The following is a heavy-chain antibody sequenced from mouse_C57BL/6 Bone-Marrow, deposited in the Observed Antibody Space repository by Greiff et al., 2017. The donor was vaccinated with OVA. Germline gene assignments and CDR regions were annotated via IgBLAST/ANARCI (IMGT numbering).Heavy chain of an antibody. CDR1: GYTFTSYW. J-gene: IGHJ2*01. CDR3: ATTVVAPYYFDY. CDR2: IDPNSGGT. D-gene: IGHD1-1*01. Sequence: QVQLQQPGAELVKPGASVKLSCTASGYTFTSYWMHWVKHRPGRGLGWIGRIDPNSGGTTYNEKFKSKATLTVDKPSSTDYMQLSSLTSGDSAVYYCATTVVAPYYFDYWGQGTTLTVSS. V-gene: IGHV1-72*01.